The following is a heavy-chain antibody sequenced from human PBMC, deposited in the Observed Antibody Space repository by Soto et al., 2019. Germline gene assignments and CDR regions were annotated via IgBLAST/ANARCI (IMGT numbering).Heavy chain of an antibody. J-gene: IGHJ5*02. Sequence: KTSETLSLTCAVYGGSFSGYYWSWIRQPPGKGLEWIGEINHSGSTNYNPSLKSRVTISVDTSKNQFSLKLSSVTAADTAVYYCARHATITLITIDPWGQGTLVTVSS. CDR3: ARHATITLITIDP. D-gene: IGHD3-16*01. V-gene: IGHV4-34*01. CDR1: GGSFSGYY. CDR2: INHSGST.